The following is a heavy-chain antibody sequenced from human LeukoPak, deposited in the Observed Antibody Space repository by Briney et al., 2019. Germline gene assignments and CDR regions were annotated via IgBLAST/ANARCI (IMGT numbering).Heavy chain of an antibody. Sequence: GASVKVSCKASGYTFTGYYMHLVRQAPGQGLEWMGWINPNSGGTNYAQKFQGRVTMTRDTSISTAYMELSRLSSDDTAVYYCARDLNYGGHGYWGQGTLVTVSS. V-gene: IGHV1-2*02. CDR1: GYTFTGYY. D-gene: IGHD4-23*01. J-gene: IGHJ4*02. CDR2: INPNSGGT. CDR3: ARDLNYGGHGY.